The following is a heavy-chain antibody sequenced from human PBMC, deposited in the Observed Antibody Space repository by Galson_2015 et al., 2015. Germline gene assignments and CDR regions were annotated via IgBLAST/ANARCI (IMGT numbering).Heavy chain of an antibody. Sequence: SLRLSCAASGFTFSSYAMSWVRQAPGKGLEWVSAISGSGGSTYYADSVKGRFTISRDNSKNTLYLQMNSLRAEDTAVYYCAKEPISYSSSWYDNEVNDYWGQGTLVTVSS. CDR1: GFTFSSYA. CDR2: ISGSGGST. V-gene: IGHV3-23*01. J-gene: IGHJ4*02. CDR3: AKEPISYSSSWYDNEVNDY. D-gene: IGHD6-13*01.